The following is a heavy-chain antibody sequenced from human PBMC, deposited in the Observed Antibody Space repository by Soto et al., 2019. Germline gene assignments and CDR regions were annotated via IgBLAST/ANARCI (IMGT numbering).Heavy chain of an antibody. J-gene: IGHJ4*02. Sequence: QVQLQESGAGLVKPSETLSLTCTVSGGSIRWGGFYWTWVRLHPGKGLEWIGYIYHTGATYYNTYPKSRVAISADTSKNQFSLRLGSVAAAETAVYYCVREGNFFDGSAYPRGFDYWGQGTLVTVSS. CDR3: VREGNFFDGSAYPRGFDY. V-gene: IGHV4-31*03. CDR2: IYHTGAT. D-gene: IGHD3-22*01. CDR1: GGSIRWGGFY.